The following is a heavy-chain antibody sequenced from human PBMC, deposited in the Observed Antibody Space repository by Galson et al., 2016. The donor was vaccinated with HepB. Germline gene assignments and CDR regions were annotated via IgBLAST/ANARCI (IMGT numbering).Heavy chain of an antibody. D-gene: IGHD5-12*01. CDR3: ARGLGYDDGMDV. CDR2: IIPTVDTA. Sequence: SVKVSCKAFGGSFSSHAISWVRQAPGQGLEWMGGIIPTVDTAKYAQKFQGRVTITADESTTTIYMDVSRLRYEDTAVYYCARGLGYDDGMDVWGQGTTVTVSS. CDR1: GGSFSSHA. J-gene: IGHJ6*02. V-gene: IGHV1-69*13.